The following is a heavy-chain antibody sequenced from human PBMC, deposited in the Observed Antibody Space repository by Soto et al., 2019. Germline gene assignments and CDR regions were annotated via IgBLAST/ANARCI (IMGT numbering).Heavy chain of an antibody. V-gene: IGHV6-1*01. CDR1: RHIDSSNSAP. CDR2: TYYRYKWHN. CDR3: AAQHQWLDS. Sequence: QTLSLPCAISRHIDSSNSAPWNSITQSRSRGLGWLGRTYYRYKWHNDFAGSVKSRIAIKPDTAKIEFCLQLNYVTPEDTAVYYSAAQHQWLDSWGQGTPVTVSS. J-gene: IGHJ4*02. D-gene: IGHD6-19*01.